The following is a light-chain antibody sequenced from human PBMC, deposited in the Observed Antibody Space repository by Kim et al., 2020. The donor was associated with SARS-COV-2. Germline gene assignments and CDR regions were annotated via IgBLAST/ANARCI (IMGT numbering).Light chain of an antibody. J-gene: IGLJ2*01. CDR2: GKN. CDR3: NSRDSSGNQLVV. Sequence: SSELTQDPAVSVALGQTVRITCQGDSLRSYYASWYQQKPGQAPVLVIYGKNNRPSGIPDRFSGSSSGNTASLTITGAQAGDEADYYCNSRDSSGNQLVVF. CDR1: SLRSYY. V-gene: IGLV3-19*01.